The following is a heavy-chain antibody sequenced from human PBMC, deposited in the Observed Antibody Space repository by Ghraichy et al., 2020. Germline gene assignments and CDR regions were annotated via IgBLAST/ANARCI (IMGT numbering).Heavy chain of an antibody. CDR2: INPNSGGT. J-gene: IGHJ1*01. V-gene: IGHV1-2*06. D-gene: IGHD6-19*01. CDR1: GYTFTGYY. CDR3: ARTIAVAEYAEYFQH. Sequence: ASVKVSCKASGYTFTGYYMHWVRQAPGQGLEWMGRINPNSGGTNYAQKFQGRVTMTRDTSISTAYMELSRLRSDDTAVYYCARTIAVAEYAEYFQHWGQGTLVTVSS.